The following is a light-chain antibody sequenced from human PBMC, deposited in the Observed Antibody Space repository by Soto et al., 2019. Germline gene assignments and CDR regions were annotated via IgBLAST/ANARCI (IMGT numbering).Light chain of an antibody. J-gene: IGKJ5*01. CDR1: QSIFPW. V-gene: IGKV1-5*03. Sequence: DIQMTQSPSTLSASVGDRVTITCRASQSIFPWLVWYQQKPGKAPKLLIYKASNLESGVPSRFTGSGSGTEFTLTISSLQPDDFATYYCQQSNSYPVTFGQGTRLKIK. CDR2: KAS. CDR3: QQSNSYPVT.